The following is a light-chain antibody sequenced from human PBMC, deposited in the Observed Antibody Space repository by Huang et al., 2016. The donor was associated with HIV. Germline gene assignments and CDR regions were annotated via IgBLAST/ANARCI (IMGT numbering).Light chain of an antibody. CDR2: GAS. Sequence: EIVLTQSPATLSLSPGERATLSCRASQSLGRFLAWYQQKPGQAPRLLIFGASDRASGIPARFAGSGSGTDFTLTSNNLEPEDFAVYYCQQRGSWPRTFGQGTKLDIK. V-gene: IGKV3-11*01. CDR3: QQRGSWPRT. J-gene: IGKJ2*01. CDR1: QSLGRF.